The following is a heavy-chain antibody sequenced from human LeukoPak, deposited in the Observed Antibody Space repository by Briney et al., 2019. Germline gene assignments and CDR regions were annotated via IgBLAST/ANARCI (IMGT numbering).Heavy chain of an antibody. Sequence: ASETLSLTCTVSGGSISSYYWSWIRQPAGKGLEWIGRLHTSGSTSYNPPLKSRVTMSVDTSKNQFSLNLSSVTAADTAIYFCARDFTMIRGGFDPWGQGILVTISS. V-gene: IGHV4-4*07. CDR3: ARDFTMIRGGFDP. D-gene: IGHD3-10*01. CDR1: GGSISSYY. J-gene: IGHJ5*02. CDR2: LHTSGST.